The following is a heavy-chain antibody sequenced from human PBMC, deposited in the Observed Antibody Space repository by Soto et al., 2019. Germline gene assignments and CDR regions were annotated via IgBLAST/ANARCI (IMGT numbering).Heavy chain of an antibody. CDR1: GGSLGSSSYY. CDR2: IYYSGNT. CDR3: ASIAAPGTTHFDF. D-gene: IGHD6-13*01. J-gene: IGHJ4*02. Sequence: PSETLSLTCTVSGGSLGSSSYYWGWIRQSPGKGLEWIGNIYYSGNTFYNPSLKSRVTISVDMSKNQFYLHLSSVTAADTAIFYCASIAAPGTTHFDFWGQGTLVTVSS. V-gene: IGHV4-39*01.